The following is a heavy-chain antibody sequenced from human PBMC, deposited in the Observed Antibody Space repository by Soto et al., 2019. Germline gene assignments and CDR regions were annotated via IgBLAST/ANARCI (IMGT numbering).Heavy chain of an antibody. CDR3: AKVYPGTFPQALEY. V-gene: IGHV3-30*18. J-gene: IGHJ4*02. CDR2: ISYDGLNK. Sequence: PGGSLRLSCTASGFTFSSYGMHWVRQAPGKGLEWAAGISYDGLNKYYADSVKGRFTISRDNSKNTLYLQMNSLTAEDTAVYYCAKVYPGTFPQALEYWGQGTLVTVSS. D-gene: IGHD2-2*02. CDR1: GFTFSSYG.